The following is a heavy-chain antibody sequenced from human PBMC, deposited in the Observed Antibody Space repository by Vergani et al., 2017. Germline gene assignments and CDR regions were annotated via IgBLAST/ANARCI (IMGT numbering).Heavy chain of an antibody. CDR3: ARDAGSTKIDY. D-gene: IGHD1-14*01. CDR1: GGSISSYY. Sequence: QVQLQESGPGLVKPSETLSLTCTVSGGSISSYYWSWIRQPPGKGLEWIGNIYYSGSTNYNPSLKSRVTISVDTSKNQFSLKLSSVTAADTAVYYCARDAGSTKIDYWGQGTLVTVSS. V-gene: IGHV4-59*01. J-gene: IGHJ4*02. CDR2: IYYSGST.